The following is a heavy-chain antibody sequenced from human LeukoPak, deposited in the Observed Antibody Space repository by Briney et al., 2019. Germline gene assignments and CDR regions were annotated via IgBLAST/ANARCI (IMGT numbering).Heavy chain of an antibody. Sequence: GGSLRLSCAGSGFTFSNYALSWVRQAPGKGLEWVSAISGSGGSTYYADSVKGRFTISRDNSKNTLYLQMNSLRAEDTAVYYCAKGSTIVVVPAAADYWGQGTLVTVSS. CDR3: AKGSTIVVVPAAADY. J-gene: IGHJ4*02. D-gene: IGHD2-2*01. CDR2: ISGSGGST. CDR1: GFTFSNYA. V-gene: IGHV3-23*01.